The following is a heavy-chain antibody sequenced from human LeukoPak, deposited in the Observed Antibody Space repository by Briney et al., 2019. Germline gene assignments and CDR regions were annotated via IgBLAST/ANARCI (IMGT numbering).Heavy chain of an antibody. V-gene: IGHV3-48*04. CDR2: ISSSGSTI. CDR3: ARGVYYYDSSGPAAFDI. Sequence: GGSLRLSCAASGFTFSNYWMTWVRQAPGKGLEWVSYISSSGSTIYYADSVKGRFTISRDNAKNSLYLQMNSLRAEDTAVYYCARGVYYYDSSGPAAFDIWGQGTMVTVSS. J-gene: IGHJ3*02. CDR1: GFTFSNYW. D-gene: IGHD3-22*01.